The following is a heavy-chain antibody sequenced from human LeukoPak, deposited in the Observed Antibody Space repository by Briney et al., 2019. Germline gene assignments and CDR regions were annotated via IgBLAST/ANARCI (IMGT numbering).Heavy chain of an antibody. CDR3: ARKGTLSFEVDTAMVAYYFDY. V-gene: IGHV3-21*01. CDR1: GFTFSSYS. J-gene: IGHJ4*02. D-gene: IGHD5-18*01. CDR2: ISSSSSYI. Sequence: GGSLRLSCAAYGFTFSSYSMNWVRQAPGKGLEWVSSISSSSSYIYYADSVKGRFTISRDNAKNSLYLQMNSLRAEDTAVYYCARKGTLSFEVDTAMVAYYFDYWGQGTLVTVSS.